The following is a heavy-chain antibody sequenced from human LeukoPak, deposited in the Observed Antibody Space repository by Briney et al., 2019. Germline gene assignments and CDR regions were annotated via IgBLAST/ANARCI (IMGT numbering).Heavy chain of an antibody. CDR1: GYTFTGYY. Sequence: GASVKVSCKASGYTFTGYYMHWVRQAPGQGLEWMGWINPNSGGTNYAQRFQGRVTMTRDTSISTAYMELSRLRSDDTAVYCCAREEPVAATGPDYWGQGTLVTVSS. V-gene: IGHV1-2*02. CDR3: AREEPVAATGPDY. D-gene: IGHD6-19*01. CDR2: INPNSGGT. J-gene: IGHJ4*02.